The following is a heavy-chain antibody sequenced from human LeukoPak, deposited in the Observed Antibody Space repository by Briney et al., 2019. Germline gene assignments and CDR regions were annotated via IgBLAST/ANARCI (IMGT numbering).Heavy chain of an antibody. CDR2: ISISGEAT. J-gene: IGHJ4*02. CDR1: GFTFSRSA. CDR3: ARGSYSSSNYFDY. D-gene: IGHD6-6*01. V-gene: IGHV3-23*01. Sequence: PGGSLRLSCEVSGFTFSRSAMSWVRQAPGKGLEWVSGISISGEATYYADSVQGRFTISRDNSKNTVYLQMNSLRAEDTAVYYCARGSYSSSNYFDYWGQGTLVTVSS.